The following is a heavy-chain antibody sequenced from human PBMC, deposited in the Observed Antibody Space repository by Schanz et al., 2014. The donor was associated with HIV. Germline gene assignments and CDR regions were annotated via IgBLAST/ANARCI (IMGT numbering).Heavy chain of an antibody. CDR3: ARKMSISNQWLRALYSNYGMDV. V-gene: IGHV1-8*01. J-gene: IGHJ6*02. D-gene: IGHD5-12*01. CDR2: MNPNSGKT. Sequence: QVPLVQSGAEVKKPGASVKVSCKASGYTFTSYDINWVRQATGQGLEWMGWMNPNSGKTGFAQKFQGRVTMTRNTSINTAYMEVSGLKSEDTAVYYCARKMSISNQWLRALYSNYGMDVWGQGTTVTVSS. CDR1: GYTFTSYD.